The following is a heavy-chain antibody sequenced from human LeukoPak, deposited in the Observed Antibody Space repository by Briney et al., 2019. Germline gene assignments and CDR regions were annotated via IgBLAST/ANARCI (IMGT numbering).Heavy chain of an antibody. CDR2: ISSSSSYI. D-gene: IGHD6-13*01. V-gene: IGHV3-21*01. CDR1: GFTFSSYS. J-gene: IGHJ3*02. CDR3: ARDQSSSWFDAFDI. Sequence: PGGSLRLSCAASGFTFSSYSMNWVRQAPGKGLEWVSSISSSSSYIYYADSVKGRFTISRDNAKNSLYLQMNSLRAEDTAVYYCARDQSSSWFDAFDIWGQGTMVTVSS.